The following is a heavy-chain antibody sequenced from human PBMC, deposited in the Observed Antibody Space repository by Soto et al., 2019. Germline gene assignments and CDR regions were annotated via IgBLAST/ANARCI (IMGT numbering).Heavy chain of an antibody. Sequence: EVQLVESGGGLVRPGGSLRLSCAASGFTVSSNYMSWVRQAPGKGLEWVSVIYSGGTTYYADSVKGRFTISRDNSKNTLYLQMNSLRADDTAVYYCARNGDSSDYRGWFDPWGQGTLVTVSS. CDR1: GFTVSSNY. J-gene: IGHJ5*02. V-gene: IGHV3-66*01. CDR2: IYSGGTT. D-gene: IGHD3-22*01. CDR3: ARNGDSSDYRGWFDP.